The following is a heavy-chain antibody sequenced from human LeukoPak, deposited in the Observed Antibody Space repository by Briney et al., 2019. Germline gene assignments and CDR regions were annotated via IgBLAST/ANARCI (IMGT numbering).Heavy chain of an antibody. CDR3: ARRYCSSTSCYGVYYFDY. V-gene: IGHV5-51*01. J-gene: IGHJ4*02. CDR1: GYSFTSYW. D-gene: IGHD2-2*01. CDR2: IYPGDSDT. Sequence: GESLKISCKGSGYSFTSYWIGWVRQVPGKGLEWMGIIYPGDSDTRYSPSFQGQVTISADKSISTAYLQWSSPKASDTAMYYCARRYCSSTSCYGVYYFDYWGQGTLVTVSS.